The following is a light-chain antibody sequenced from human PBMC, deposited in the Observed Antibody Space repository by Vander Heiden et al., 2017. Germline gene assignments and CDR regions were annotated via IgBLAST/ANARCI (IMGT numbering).Light chain of an antibody. V-gene: IGLV2-23*02. J-gene: IGLJ3*02. CDR3: CSYAGTSTWV. Sequence: QSALTQPASVSGSPGQSLTISSTGTSSDVGTYNLVSWYQQHPGKAPKLIIYEVTKRPSGVSYRFSGSKSVNTASLTISGLQAEDEADYFCCSYAGTSTWVFGGGTKLTVL. CDR2: EVT. CDR1: SSDVGTYNL.